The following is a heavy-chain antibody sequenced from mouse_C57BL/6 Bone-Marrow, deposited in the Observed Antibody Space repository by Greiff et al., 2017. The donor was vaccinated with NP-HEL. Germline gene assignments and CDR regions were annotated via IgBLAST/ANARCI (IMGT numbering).Heavy chain of an antibody. Sequence: VQLQQSGPVLVKPGASVKMSCKASGYTFTDYYMNWVKQSHGKSLEWIGVINPYNGGTSYNQKFKGKATLTVDKSSSTAYMELNSLTSEDSAVYYCARSLSYYTNGWGKGTTLTVSS. CDR3: ARSLSYYTNG. J-gene: IGHJ2*01. V-gene: IGHV1-19*01. CDR2: INPYNGGT. D-gene: IGHD2-12*01. CDR1: GYTFTDYY.